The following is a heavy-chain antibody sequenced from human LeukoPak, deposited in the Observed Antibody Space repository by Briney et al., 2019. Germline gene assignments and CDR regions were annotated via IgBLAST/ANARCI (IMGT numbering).Heavy chain of an antibody. D-gene: IGHD3-10*01. CDR1: GFTFSSYG. Sequence: GGSLRLSCAASGFTFSSYGMSWVRQAPGKGLEWVSAISGSGGSTYYADSVKGRFTISRDNSKNTLYLQMSSLRVEDTAVYYCATRRFGELTYWGQGTLVTVSS. V-gene: IGHV3-23*01. J-gene: IGHJ4*02. CDR2: ISGSGGST. CDR3: ATRRFGELTY.